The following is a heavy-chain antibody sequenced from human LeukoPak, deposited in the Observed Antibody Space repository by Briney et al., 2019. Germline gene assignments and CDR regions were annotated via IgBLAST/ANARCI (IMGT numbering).Heavy chain of an antibody. D-gene: IGHD2-2*02. CDR2: IGAAGDT. CDR3: ARDLHQYCSSTSCSTGMDV. J-gene: IGHJ6*02. Sequence: GGSLRLSCVASGFTFSRYDMHWVRQTTGKNLEWVSTIGAAGDTFYPGSVKGRFTISRENAMNSLYLQVDGLRAEDTAVYYCARDLHQYCSSTSCSTGMDVWGQGTTVTVSS. V-gene: IGHV3-13*01. CDR1: GFTFSRYD.